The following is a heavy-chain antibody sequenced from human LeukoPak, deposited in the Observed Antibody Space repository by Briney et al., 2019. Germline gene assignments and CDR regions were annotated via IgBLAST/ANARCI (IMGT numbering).Heavy chain of an antibody. J-gene: IGHJ4*02. Sequence: GRSLRLSCAASGFTFSSYGMHWVGQAPGMGLVRVAVIWYDGSNKYYADSVNGRFTISRDNSKNTLYLQMNSLRAEDTAVYCCARGYGAGNDFDYWGQGTLVTVSS. CDR2: IWYDGSNK. CDR3: ARGYGAGNDFDY. CDR1: GFTFSSYG. D-gene: IGHD3-10*01. V-gene: IGHV3-33*01.